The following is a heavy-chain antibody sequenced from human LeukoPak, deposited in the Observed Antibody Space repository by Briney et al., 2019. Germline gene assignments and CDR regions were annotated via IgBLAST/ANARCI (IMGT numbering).Heavy chain of an antibody. CDR3: TRAGYSSGWSLFDY. CDR2: IRSKAYGGTT. D-gene: IGHD6-19*01. J-gene: IGHJ4*02. Sequence: GGSLRLSCTASGFTFGDYAMSWFRQAPGKGLEWVGFIRSKAYGGTTEYAASVKGRFTISRDDSKSIAYLQMNSLETEDTAVYYCTRAGYSSGWSLFDYWGQGTLVTVSS. V-gene: IGHV3-49*03. CDR1: GFTFGDYA.